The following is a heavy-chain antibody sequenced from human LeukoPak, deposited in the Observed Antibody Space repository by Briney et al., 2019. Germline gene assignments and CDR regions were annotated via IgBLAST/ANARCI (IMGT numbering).Heavy chain of an antibody. D-gene: IGHD3-10*01. CDR2: IKSNNDGGTT. CDR3: TTYGSGRKFDY. V-gene: IGHV3-15*01. CDR1: GFTFSDAW. Sequence: GGSLRLSCAASGFTFSDAWMSWVRQAPGKGLEWVDRIKSNNDGGTTNYTAPVKGRFTISRADSKNTLYLQMNSLKTEDTAVYYCTTYGSGRKFDYWGQGTLVTVSS. J-gene: IGHJ4*02.